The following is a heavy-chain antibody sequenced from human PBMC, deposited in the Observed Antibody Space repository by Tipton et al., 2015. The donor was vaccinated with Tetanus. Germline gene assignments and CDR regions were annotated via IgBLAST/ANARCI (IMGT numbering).Heavy chain of an antibody. Sequence: SLRLSCAASGFPFSDYWMHWVRQAPGKRLEWVSHIKSDGSDTHYADSVKGRFTIPRDNARSTLFLYMNSLRVDDTAIYFCTRDLHRQWDLDLWGPGALVSVSS. CDR1: GFPFSDYW. V-gene: IGHV3-74*01. J-gene: IGHJ5*02. D-gene: IGHD1-26*01. CDR3: TRDLHRQWDLDL. CDR2: IKSDGSDT.